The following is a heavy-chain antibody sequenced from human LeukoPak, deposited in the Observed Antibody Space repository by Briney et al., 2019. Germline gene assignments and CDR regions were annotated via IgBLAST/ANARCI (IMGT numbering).Heavy chain of an antibody. Sequence: SETLSLTCTVSGGSISSGSYFWSWIRQPAGKGLEWIGRIYTSGNTNYNPSLKSRVTVSVDTSKNQFSLRLDSVTAADTAVFYCARLRGSVSFSDVWGQGTLVTVSS. CDR2: IYTSGNT. J-gene: IGHJ4*02. CDR1: GGSISSGSYF. D-gene: IGHD3-10*01. CDR3: ARLRGSVSFSDV. V-gene: IGHV4-61*02.